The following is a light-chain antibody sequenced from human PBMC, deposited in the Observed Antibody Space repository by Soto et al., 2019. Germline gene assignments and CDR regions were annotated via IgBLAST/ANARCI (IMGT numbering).Light chain of an antibody. V-gene: IGKV3-15*01. CDR1: QSVSSS. CDR2: DAS. CDR3: QQYNNWPPLT. Sequence: EIVITQSPATLSMSPGDRATLSCRASQSVSSSLAWYPQIPGQAPRLLIYDASTRATGIPARFGGSGSGTEFTITISSLQSEDFAVYYCQQYNNWPPLTFGGGTKVELK. J-gene: IGKJ4*01.